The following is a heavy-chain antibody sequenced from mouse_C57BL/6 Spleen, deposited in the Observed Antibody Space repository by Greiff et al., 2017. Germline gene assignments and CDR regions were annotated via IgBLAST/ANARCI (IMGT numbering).Heavy chain of an antibody. J-gene: IGHJ2*01. D-gene: IGHD2-1*01. Sequence: QVQLKQPGAELVKPGASVKVSCKASGYTFTSYWMHWVKQRPGQGLEWIGRIHPSDSDTNYNQKFKGKATLTVDKSSSTAYMQLSSLTSEDSAVYYCAMDYGNYVDFDYWGQGTTLTVSS. CDR1: GYTFTSYW. CDR3: AMDYGNYVDFDY. V-gene: IGHV1-74*01. CDR2: IHPSDSDT.